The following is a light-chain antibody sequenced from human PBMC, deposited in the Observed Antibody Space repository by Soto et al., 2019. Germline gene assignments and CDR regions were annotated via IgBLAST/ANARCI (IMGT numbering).Light chain of an antibody. CDR2: EGS. J-gene: IGLJ1*01. Sequence: QSALTQPASVSGSPGQSITISCTGTNNDVGSYNLVSWYQQHPGQAPKLMIYEGSKRSSGVSDRLSGSKSGNTASLTISGLQAEDEADYYCCSYAGGGTSRVFGTGTKVTVL. CDR1: NNDVGSYNL. V-gene: IGLV2-23*01. CDR3: CSYAGGGTSRV.